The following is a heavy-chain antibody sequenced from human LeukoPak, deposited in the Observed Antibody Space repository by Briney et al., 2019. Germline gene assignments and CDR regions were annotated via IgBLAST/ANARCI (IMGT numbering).Heavy chain of an antibody. V-gene: IGHV3-23*01. CDR1: GFTFSSYA. CDR3: AKDIDIMVALLLPFDI. CDR2: ISGSAGST. Sequence: SGGSLRPSCATSGFTFSSYATSWVPQPPGTRPDWVSPISGSAGSTYYADSVKGRLTLSSDNSKNTLYLQMNSLSADDTAVYYCAKDIDIMVALLLPFDIWGQGTMVTVSS. J-gene: IGHJ3*02. D-gene: IGHD2-15*01.